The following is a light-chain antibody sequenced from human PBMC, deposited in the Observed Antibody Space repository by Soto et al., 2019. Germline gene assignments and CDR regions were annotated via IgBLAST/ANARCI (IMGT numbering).Light chain of an antibody. CDR2: NAY. CDR3: QQYDGSPRT. Sequence: IMFTQSPGTQSVSPGERATLSCRASQILNSNSLAWYKQEPGQAPSLLIYNAYNRASGIPDRFSGSGSGTDFTLTISRLEPEDFVVYHCQQYDGSPRTFGQGTKVDIK. V-gene: IGKV3-20*01. CDR1: QILNSNS. J-gene: IGKJ1*01.